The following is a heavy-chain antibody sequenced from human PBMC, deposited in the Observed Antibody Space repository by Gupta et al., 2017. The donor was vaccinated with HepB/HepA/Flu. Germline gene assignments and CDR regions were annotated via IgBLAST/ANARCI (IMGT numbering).Heavy chain of an antibody. CDR1: GFTFDDYG. V-gene: IGHV3-20*04. Sequence: EVQLVESGGGVVRPGGSLRLSCAASGFTFDDYGMTWVRQAPGKGLEWVSGINWNGVRKGYADSVKGRFTISRDNAKNSLHLHMNSLRAEDTAFYYCAKGAGSSAFYYNSWGQGTLVTVSS. CDR2: INWNGVRK. D-gene: IGHD3-22*01. J-gene: IGHJ4*02. CDR3: AKGAGSSAFYYNS.